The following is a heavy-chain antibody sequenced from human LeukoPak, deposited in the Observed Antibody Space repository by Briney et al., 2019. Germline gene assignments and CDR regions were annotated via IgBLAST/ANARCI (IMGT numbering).Heavy chain of an antibody. CDR2: ISGSGGST. CDR1: GFSSSSYA. Sequence: GGSLRLSCAASGFSSSSYAMSWVRQAPGKGLEWVSAISGSGGSTYYADSGKGRFTISRDNSKNTLYLQMNSLRAEDTAVYYCAALGEETGPVPFDYWGQGTLVTVSS. D-gene: IGHD3-16*01. CDR3: AALGEETGPVPFDY. J-gene: IGHJ4*02. V-gene: IGHV3-23*01.